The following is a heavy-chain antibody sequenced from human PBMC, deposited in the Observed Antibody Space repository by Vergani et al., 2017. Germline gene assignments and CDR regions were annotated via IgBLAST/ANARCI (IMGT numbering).Heavy chain of an antibody. Sequence: VQLVQSGSELKKPGASVKVSCKASGYTFTSYAVNWVRQAPGQGLEWIGRIRDKAYNYATVYAVSVKGRFTISRDDSKKTAYLQMNGLTTEDTALYYCAKDEDAYSYGCEFDIWGQGTMVTVSS. J-gene: IGHJ3*02. CDR2: IRDKAYNYAT. CDR3: AKDEDAYSYGCEFDI. CDR1: GYTFTSYA. D-gene: IGHD5-18*01. V-gene: IGHV3-73*01.